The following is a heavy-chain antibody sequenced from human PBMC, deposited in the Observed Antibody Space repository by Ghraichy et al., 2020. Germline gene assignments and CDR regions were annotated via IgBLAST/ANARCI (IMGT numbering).Heavy chain of an antibody. Sequence: GGSLRLSCAASGFTFSSYGMHWVRQAPGKGLEWVAVISYDGSNKYYADSVKGRFTISRDNSKNTLYLQMNSLRAEDTAVYYCAKVGGPKRGYSYGYSDYWGQGTLVTVSS. CDR2: ISYDGSNK. D-gene: IGHD5-18*01. CDR3: AKVGGPKRGYSYGYSDY. V-gene: IGHV3-30*18. CDR1: GFTFSSYG. J-gene: IGHJ4*02.